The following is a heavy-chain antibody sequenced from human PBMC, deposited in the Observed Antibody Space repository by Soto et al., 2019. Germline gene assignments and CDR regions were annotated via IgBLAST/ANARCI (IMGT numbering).Heavy chain of an antibody. Sequence: SGGSLRLSCAASGFTFSSYAMSWVRQAPGKGLEWVSAISGSGGSTYYADSVKGRFTISRDNSKNTLYLQMNSLRAEDTAVYYCAKDGLLLTGYYSPYFDYWGQGTLVTVSS. V-gene: IGHV3-23*01. J-gene: IGHJ4*02. CDR3: AKDGLLLTGYYSPYFDY. CDR2: ISGSGGST. CDR1: GFTFSSYA. D-gene: IGHD3-9*01.